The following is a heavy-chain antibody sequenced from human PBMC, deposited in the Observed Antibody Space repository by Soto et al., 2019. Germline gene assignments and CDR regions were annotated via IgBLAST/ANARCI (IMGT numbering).Heavy chain of an antibody. CDR2: ISGSGVST. D-gene: IGHD3-10*01. J-gene: IGHJ4*02. Sequence: EVQLLESGGGLVQPGGSLRLSCAASGFTFSSYVMSWVRQAPGKGLEWVSGISGSGVSTYNADSVKGRFTISRDNSKNTLYLQMSSLRAEDTAVYYWAQGDEGSGSYDYWGQGTLVTVSS. CDR3: AQGDEGSGSYDY. V-gene: IGHV3-23*01. CDR1: GFTFSSYV.